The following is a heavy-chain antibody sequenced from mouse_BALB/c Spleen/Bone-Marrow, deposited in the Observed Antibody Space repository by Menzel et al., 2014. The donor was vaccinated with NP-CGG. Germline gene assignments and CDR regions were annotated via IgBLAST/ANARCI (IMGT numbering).Heavy chain of an antibody. CDR1: GYSFTGYY. V-gene: IGHV1-42*01. CDR2: INPYTGAT. CDR3: ARGDWFTY. Sequence: EVQLQQSGPELVKPGTSVKISCKASGYSFTGYYMHWVKQSHVKSLEWIGRINPYTGATTYNQNFNVKASLTVDKSSSTAYMELHSLTSEDSAVYYCARGDWFTYWGQGTLATVSA. J-gene: IGHJ3*01.